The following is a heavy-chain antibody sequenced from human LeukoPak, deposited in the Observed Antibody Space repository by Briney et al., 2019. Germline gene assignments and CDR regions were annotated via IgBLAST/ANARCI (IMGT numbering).Heavy chain of an antibody. J-gene: IGHJ4*02. CDR3: ARVPRVGIAAADTASLDY. CDR2: IYYSGST. CDR1: GGSISSSSYY. Sequence: PSETLSLTCTVSGGSISSSSYYWGWIRQPPGKGLEWIGSIYYSGSTYYNPSLKSRVTISVDTSKNQFSLKLSSVTAADTAVYYCARVPRVGIAAADTASLDYWGQGTLVTVSS. D-gene: IGHD6-13*01. V-gene: IGHV4-39*07.